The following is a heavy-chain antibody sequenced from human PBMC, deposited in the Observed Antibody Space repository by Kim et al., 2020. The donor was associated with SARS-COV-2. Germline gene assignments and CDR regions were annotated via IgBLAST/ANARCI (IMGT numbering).Heavy chain of an antibody. CDR2: IYTNYET. Sequence: GGSLRLSCAASGFTVSGHYMMWVRQAPGKGLEWVSTIYTNYETFYADSVKGRFTISRDNSQNTLYIQMNSLRAEDTALYYCGRGGLGGYPYGLDVWGQGTTVTVSS. J-gene: IGHJ6*02. V-gene: IGHV3-53*01. D-gene: IGHD6-25*01. CDR3: GRGGLGGYPYGLDV. CDR1: GFTVSGHY.